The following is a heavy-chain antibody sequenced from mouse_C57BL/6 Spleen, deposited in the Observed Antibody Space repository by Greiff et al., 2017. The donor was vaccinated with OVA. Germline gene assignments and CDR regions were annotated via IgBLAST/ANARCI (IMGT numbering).Heavy chain of an antibody. Sequence: EVKLMESGAELVRPGASVKLSCTASGFNIKDDYMHWVKQRPEQGLEWIGWIDPENGDTEYASKFQGKATITADTSSNTAYLQLSSLTSEDTAVYYCTTLGRYFDYWGQGTTLTVSS. CDR3: TTLGRYFDY. D-gene: IGHD4-1*01. CDR2: IDPENGDT. V-gene: IGHV14-4*01. J-gene: IGHJ2*01. CDR1: GFNIKDDY.